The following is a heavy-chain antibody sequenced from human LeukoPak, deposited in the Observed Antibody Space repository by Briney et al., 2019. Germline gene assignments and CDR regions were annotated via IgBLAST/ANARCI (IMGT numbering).Heavy chain of an antibody. CDR1: GGSISSSSYY. Sequence: SETLSLTCTVSGGSISSSSYYWGWIRQPPGKGLEWIGSIYYSGSTYYNPSLKGRVTISVDTSKNQFSLKLSSVTAADTAVYYCARDTDTSSLDVWGKGTTVTVSS. D-gene: IGHD2-2*01. CDR2: IYYSGST. V-gene: IGHV4-39*07. CDR3: ARDTDTSSLDV. J-gene: IGHJ6*04.